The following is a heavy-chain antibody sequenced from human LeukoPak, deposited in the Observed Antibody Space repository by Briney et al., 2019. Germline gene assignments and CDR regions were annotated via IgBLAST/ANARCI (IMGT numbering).Heavy chain of an antibody. Sequence: PSETLSLTCTVSGGSISSSSYYWGWIRQPPGKGLEWIGSIYYSGSTYYNSSLKSRVTISVDTSKNQFSLKLSSVTAADTAVYYCARFDYGDYINWFDPWGQGTLVTVSS. J-gene: IGHJ5*02. CDR3: ARFDYGDYINWFDP. CDR1: GGSISSSSYY. V-gene: IGHV4-39*01. CDR2: IYYSGST. D-gene: IGHD4-17*01.